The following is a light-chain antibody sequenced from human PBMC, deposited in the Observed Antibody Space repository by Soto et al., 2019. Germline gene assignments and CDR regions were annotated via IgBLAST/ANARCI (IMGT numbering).Light chain of an antibody. Sequence: EIVMSQSXGTVSLSAGDXXXXSCRASQSVSRSCLSWXQKRGGEAPMLLIXGGSSRSTGIPERFSGIGSGTYFTLTIGSLQSEDFAVYYCQQEVNFGHGTRLEIK. CDR1: QSVSRSC. CDR3: QQEVN. J-gene: IGKJ5*01. CDR2: GGS. V-gene: IGKV3-20*01.